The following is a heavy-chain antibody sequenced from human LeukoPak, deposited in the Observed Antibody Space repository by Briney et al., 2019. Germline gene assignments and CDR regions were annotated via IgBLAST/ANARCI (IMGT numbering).Heavy chain of an antibody. CDR2: IWYDGSNK. D-gene: IGHD4-17*01. V-gene: IGHV3-33*08. CDR1: GFTFSSYW. Sequence: GGSLRLSCAASGFTFSSYWMSWVRQAPGKGLEWVAVIWYDGSNKYYADSVKGRFTISRDNSKNTLYLQMNSLRAEDTAVYYCARADYGDSRDPGAFDIWGQGTMVTVSS. CDR3: ARADYGDSRDPGAFDI. J-gene: IGHJ3*02.